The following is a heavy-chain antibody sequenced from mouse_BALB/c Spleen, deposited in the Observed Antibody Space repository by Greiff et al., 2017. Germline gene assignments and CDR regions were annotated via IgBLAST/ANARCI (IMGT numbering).Heavy chain of an antibody. CDR3: ARAYYGTNYAMDY. Sequence: EVQRVESGPELVKPGASVKMSCKASGYTFTSYVMHWVKQKPGQGLEWIGYINPYNDGTKYNEKFKGKATLTSDKSSSTAYMELSSLTSEDSAVYYCARAYYGTNYAMDYWGQGTSVTVSS. CDR1: GYTFTSYV. D-gene: IGHD2-10*01. V-gene: IGHV1-14*01. J-gene: IGHJ4*01. CDR2: INPYNDGT.